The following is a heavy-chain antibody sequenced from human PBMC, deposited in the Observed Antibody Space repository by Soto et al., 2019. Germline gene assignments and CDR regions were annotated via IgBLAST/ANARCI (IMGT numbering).Heavy chain of an antibody. V-gene: IGHV3-43*01. CDR1: GFTFDDYT. D-gene: IGHD5-18*01. CDR2: ISWDGGST. Sequence: PGGSLRLSCAASGFTFDDYTMHWVRQAPGKGLEWVSLISWDGGSTYYADSVKGRFTISRDNSKNSLYLQMNSLRTEDTALYYCAKDGGGYSYGYYFDYWGQGTLVTVSS. CDR3: AKDGGGYSYGYYFDY. J-gene: IGHJ4*02.